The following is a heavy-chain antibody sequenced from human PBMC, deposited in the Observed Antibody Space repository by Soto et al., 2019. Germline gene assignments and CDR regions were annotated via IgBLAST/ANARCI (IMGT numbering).Heavy chain of an antibody. Sequence: GESLKISCNDSGYSFTSDWIGWVRQMPGKGLGWMGIIYPGDSDTRYSPSFQGQVTISADKSISTAYLQWSSLKASDTAMYYCARQRYYYDSSGYSWGSNIRSTFDYWGQGTLVTVSS. CDR1: GYSFTSDW. CDR2: IYPGDSDT. J-gene: IGHJ4*02. D-gene: IGHD3-22*01. V-gene: IGHV5-51*01. CDR3: ARQRYYYDSSGYSWGSNIRSTFDY.